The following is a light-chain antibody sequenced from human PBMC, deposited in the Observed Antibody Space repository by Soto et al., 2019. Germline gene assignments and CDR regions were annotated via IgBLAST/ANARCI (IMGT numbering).Light chain of an antibody. CDR3: QQYDKWPRT. Sequence: EVVRTQYQDTLSVSPGERVTLSCMASQSLTRNLAWYQHKPCQSPRLLIYGASARATGIPDRFSGGGSGAEYTLTISSLQSEDFAVYYCQQYDKWPRTFGQGTKADIK. CDR2: GAS. V-gene: IGKV3-15*01. J-gene: IGKJ1*01. CDR1: QSLTRN.